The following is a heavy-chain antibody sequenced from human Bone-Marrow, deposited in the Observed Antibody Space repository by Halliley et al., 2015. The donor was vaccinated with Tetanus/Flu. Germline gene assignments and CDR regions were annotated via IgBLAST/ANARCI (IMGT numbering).Heavy chain of an antibody. Sequence: SLRLSCAASGFTFRNYGMHWVRQAPGKGLEWVAVISWDGSAIYYADSVKGRFTISRDNSKNTLHLEMNSLRAEDTAVYYCARGHEYGDSGFDFWGQGTLVIVS. D-gene: IGHD4-17*01. CDR1: GFTFRNYG. CDR3: ARGHEYGDSGFDF. CDR2: ISWDGSAI. J-gene: IGHJ4*02. V-gene: IGHV3-30*03.